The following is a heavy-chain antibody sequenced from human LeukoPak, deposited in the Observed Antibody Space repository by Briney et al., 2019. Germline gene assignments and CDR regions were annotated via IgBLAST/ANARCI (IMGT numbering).Heavy chain of an antibody. CDR1: GYRFTSYW. Sequence: GESLKISCHGSGYRFTSYWIGWVRPMPGKGVEWMGMIYPGDSDTRYSPSFQGHVTISADNPISTAYLQWNSLKASDTAMYYRARHISDCGGDCPFDYWGQGTLVTVSS. J-gene: IGHJ4*02. CDR3: ARHISDCGGDCPFDY. D-gene: IGHD2-21*02. CDR2: IYPGDSDT. V-gene: IGHV5-51*01.